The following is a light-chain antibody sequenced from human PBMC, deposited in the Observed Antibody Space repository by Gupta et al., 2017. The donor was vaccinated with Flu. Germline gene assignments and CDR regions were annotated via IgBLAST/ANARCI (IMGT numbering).Light chain of an antibody. J-gene: IGLJ2*01. V-gene: IGLV3-21*02. CDR3: QVWDSRSDHPGI. CDR2: DDT. CDR1: NIGSKN. Sequence: SYVLTQPPSVSVAPGQTATIICGGNNIGSKNVQWYQQKPGQAPLLVIYDDTDRPSGIPERFSGANSGGTATLTISRVEAGDEADYHCQVWDSRSDHPGIFGGGTKLT.